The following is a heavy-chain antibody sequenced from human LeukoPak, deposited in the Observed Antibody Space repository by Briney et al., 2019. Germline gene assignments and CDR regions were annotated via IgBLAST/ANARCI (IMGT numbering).Heavy chain of an antibody. Sequence: VGYLRLSCAASGFTLSSYGTHWVRQAPGKGLGWVAFIRSTVSNKYYADSVKGRFSISRDSSKNTLYLQMNSLRAEDTAVYYCAKLGYDSSVRGGVRERMPYYFDYRGQGTLV. J-gene: IGHJ4*02. CDR2: IRSTVSNK. V-gene: IGHV3-30*02. CDR3: AKLGYDSSVRGGVRERMPYYFDY. D-gene: IGHD3-22*01. CDR1: GFTLSSYG.